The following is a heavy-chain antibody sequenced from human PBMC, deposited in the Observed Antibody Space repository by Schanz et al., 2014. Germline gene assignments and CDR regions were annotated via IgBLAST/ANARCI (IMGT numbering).Heavy chain of an antibody. CDR1: GFIFSNYG. V-gene: IGHV3-33*06. CDR2: VCYDGSKK. J-gene: IGHJ6*02. CDR3: VKDLQRELLRDDHYYGMDV. D-gene: IGHD1-26*01. Sequence: QVQLVESGGSVVQPGRSLRLSCAGSGFIFSNYGMHWVRQVPGKGLEWVAVVCYDGSKKYYADSVKGRFTTSRDNSKNTMYLQMNSLRAEDTAVYYCVKDLQRELLRDDHYYGMDVWGQGTTVTVSS.